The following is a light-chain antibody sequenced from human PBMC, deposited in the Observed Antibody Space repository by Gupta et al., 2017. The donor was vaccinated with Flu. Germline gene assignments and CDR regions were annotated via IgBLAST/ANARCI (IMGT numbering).Light chain of an antibody. CDR1: TNDVGSSNR. CDR3: SSHAGRVTWV. Sequence: QSAPTQPRSVSGSPGQSVTISCTGTTNDVGSSNRVSWYEQRPGKAPKLILYEVTKRPSVVPDRFSGSKSGNTASLTISGLQDDDEADYYCSSHAGRVTWVFGTGTTVTVL. V-gene: IGLV2-11*01. CDR2: EVT. J-gene: IGLJ1*01.